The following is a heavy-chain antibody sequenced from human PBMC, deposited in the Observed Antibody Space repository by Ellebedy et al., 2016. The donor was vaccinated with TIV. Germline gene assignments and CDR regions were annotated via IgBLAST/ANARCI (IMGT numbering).Heavy chain of an antibody. Sequence: GESLKISXAASGFTFSSYGMHWVRQAPGKGLEWVAVISYDGSNKYYADSVKGRFTISRDNSKNTLYLQMNSLRAEDTAVYYCAKDSGYYYNHYYYYYMDGWGKGTTVTVSS. D-gene: IGHD3-22*01. CDR3: AKDSGYYYNHYYYYYMDG. CDR2: ISYDGSNK. V-gene: IGHV3-30*18. J-gene: IGHJ6*03. CDR1: GFTFSSYG.